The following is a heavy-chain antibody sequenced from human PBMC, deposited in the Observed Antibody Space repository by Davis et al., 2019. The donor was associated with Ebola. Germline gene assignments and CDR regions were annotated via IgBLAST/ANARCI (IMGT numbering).Heavy chain of an antibody. V-gene: IGHV4-59*08. J-gene: IGHJ4*02. D-gene: IGHD3-22*01. CDR2: IYYSGST. Sequence: MPSETLSLTCTVSGGSISRSYWSWIRQPPGKGLELIGYIYYSGSTSYNPSLKSRVTISLDTSENQFSLKLSSVTAADTAVYYCARPAVSGLLLIWGQGTLVTVSS. CDR3: ARPAVSGLLLI. CDR1: GGSISRSY.